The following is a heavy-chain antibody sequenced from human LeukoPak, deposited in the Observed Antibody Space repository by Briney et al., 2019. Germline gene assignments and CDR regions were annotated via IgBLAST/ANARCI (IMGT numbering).Heavy chain of an antibody. CDR3: AREGYYGSGSYRCFDY. CDR1: GYTFTGYY. V-gene: IGHV1-2*02. J-gene: IGHJ4*02. D-gene: IGHD3-10*01. CDR2: INPNSGDT. Sequence: ASVKVSCKASGYTFTGYYMHWVRQAPGQGLEWMGWINPNSGDTSYAQKFQGRVTMTRDTSISTAYMELSRLRSDDTAVYYCAREGYYGSGSYRCFDYWGQGTLVTVSS.